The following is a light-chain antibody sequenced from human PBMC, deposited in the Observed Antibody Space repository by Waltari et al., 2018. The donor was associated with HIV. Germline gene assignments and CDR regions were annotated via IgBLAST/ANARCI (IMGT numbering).Light chain of an antibody. V-gene: IGKV1-NL1*01. CDR2: AAS. CDR1: QSISNS. J-gene: IGKJ4*01. Sequence: DIQLTHSHTPPPAPAGHSCSSTCRSSQSISNSLAWYQQKPAKAPKLLLYAASRSESGVPSRFSGSGSGTDYTLTISNLQPEDFATYYCQQYYSTPPLTVGGGTEVEIK. CDR3: QQYYSTPPLT.